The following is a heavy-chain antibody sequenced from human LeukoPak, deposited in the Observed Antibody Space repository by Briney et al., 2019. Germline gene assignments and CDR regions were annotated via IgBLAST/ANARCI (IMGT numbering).Heavy chain of an antibody. Sequence: GGSLRLSCAASGFTFSTYAMSWVRQAPGKGLEWVSGISNSGANTYYAASVEGRFAISRDKSRNTLSLQMNSLRAEDTAIYYCAKDVRRCNGGCIWGQGTLVTVSS. V-gene: IGHV3-23*01. CDR3: AKDVRRCNGGCI. J-gene: IGHJ4*02. CDR1: GFTFSTYA. CDR2: ISNSGANT. D-gene: IGHD2-8*01.